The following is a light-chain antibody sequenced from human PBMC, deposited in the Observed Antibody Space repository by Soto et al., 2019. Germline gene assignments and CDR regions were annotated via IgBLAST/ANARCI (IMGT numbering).Light chain of an antibody. CDR1: QTISSW. CDR3: QQYNNWPIT. J-gene: IGKJ5*01. CDR2: KAS. V-gene: IGKV1-5*03. Sequence: DIQLTQSPSSLSSSVGDIFTTTCRASQTISSWLAWYQQKPGKAPKLLIYKASTLKSGVPSRFSGSGSGTEFTLTISSLQSEDFAVYYCQQYNNWPITFGQGTRLEI.